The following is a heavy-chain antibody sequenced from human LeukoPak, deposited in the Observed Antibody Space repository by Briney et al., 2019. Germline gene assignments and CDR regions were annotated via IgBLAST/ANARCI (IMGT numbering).Heavy chain of an antibody. CDR2: ISNSSSYI. V-gene: IGHV3-21*01. CDR1: GFHFSTYS. D-gene: IGHD2-15*01. Sequence: GGSLRLFCAASGFHFSTYSMNWVRPAPGKGLELGSSISNSSSYIFFADSVKGRFTLFQDHAKNSPYLQMNTLRAEDTAVYYWARCGSSCFDGFDPWGQGTLVTVSS. CDR3: ARCGSSCFDGFDP. J-gene: IGHJ5*02.